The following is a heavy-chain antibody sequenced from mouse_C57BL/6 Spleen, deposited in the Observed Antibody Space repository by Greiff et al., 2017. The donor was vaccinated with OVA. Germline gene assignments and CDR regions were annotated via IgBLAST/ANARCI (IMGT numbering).Heavy chain of an antibody. D-gene: IGHD1-1*01. CDR1: GYTFTSYW. V-gene: IGHV1-72*01. Sequence: QVQLQQPGAELVKPGASVKLSCKASGYTFTSYWMHWVKQRPGRGLEWIGRIDPNSGGTKYNEKFKSKATLTVDKPSSTAYMQLSSLTSEDSAVYYCARWDYGSSYEGAYARDYWGQGTSVTVAS. J-gene: IGHJ4*01. CDR2: IDPNSGGT. CDR3: ARWDYGSSYEGAYARDY.